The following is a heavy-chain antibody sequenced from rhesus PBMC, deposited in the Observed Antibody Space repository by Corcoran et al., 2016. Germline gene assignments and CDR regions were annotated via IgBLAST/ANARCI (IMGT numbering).Heavy chain of an antibody. J-gene: IGHJ4*01. CDR3: ARVGTATETFDY. V-gene: IGHV4-122*02. D-gene: IGHD5-12*01. CDR2: ISFSVRT. CDR1: GYSISSGYG. Sequence: QLQLQESGPGLVKPSETLSLTCAVSGYSISSGYGWSWIRQPPGTGLDGIWYISFSVRTSNNSCRRSRVTIARDTSKNQCSLKLSSVTASGTAVYYCARVGTATETFDYWGQGVLVTVSS.